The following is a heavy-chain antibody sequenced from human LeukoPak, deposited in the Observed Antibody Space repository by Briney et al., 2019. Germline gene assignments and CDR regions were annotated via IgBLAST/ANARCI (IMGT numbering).Heavy chain of an antibody. D-gene: IGHD3-10*01. V-gene: IGHV3-23*01. J-gene: IGHJ4*02. Sequence: GGSLRLSCVASGFTFARNVMSWVRQAPGKGLEWVSSISAPGGSTYYADSVKGRFTISRDNSENTLSLQMNSLRAGDTAVYYCAKGRGRAPITGDYFDSWGQGTPVAVSS. CDR1: GFTFARNV. CDR2: ISAPGGST. CDR3: AKGRGRAPITGDYFDS.